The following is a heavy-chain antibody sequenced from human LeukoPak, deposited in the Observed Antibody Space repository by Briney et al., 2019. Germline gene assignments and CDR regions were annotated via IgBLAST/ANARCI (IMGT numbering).Heavy chain of an antibody. CDR3: ARDFSDYAWGSNPNHNDY. J-gene: IGHJ4*02. CDR1: GFTFSNYN. Sequence: GGSLRLSCAASGFTFSNYNMNWVRQAPGMGLEWISFINSGSTVVYYADSVKGRFTISRDNGKNSMYLQMNSLRAEDTAIYYCARDFSDYAWGSNPNHNDYWGQGTLVTVSS. CDR2: INSGSTVV. V-gene: IGHV3-48*01. D-gene: IGHD3-16*01.